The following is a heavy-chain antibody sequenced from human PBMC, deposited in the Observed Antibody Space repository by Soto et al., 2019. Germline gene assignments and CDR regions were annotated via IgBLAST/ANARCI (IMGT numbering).Heavy chain of an antibody. V-gene: IGHV4-30-4*01. CDR1: GGSISSGDYY. CDR2: IYYSGST. Sequence: QVQLQGSGPGLVKPSQTLSLTCTVSGGSISSGDYYWSWIRQPPGKGLEWIGYIYYSGSTYYNPSLKSRVTISVDTSKNQFSLKLSSVTAADTAVYYCARDYAGSPSGYGMDVWGQGTTVTVSS. J-gene: IGHJ6*02. D-gene: IGHD6-19*01. CDR3: ARDYAGSPSGYGMDV.